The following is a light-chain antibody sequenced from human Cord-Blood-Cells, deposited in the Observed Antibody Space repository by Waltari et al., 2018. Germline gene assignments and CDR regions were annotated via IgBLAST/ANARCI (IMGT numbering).Light chain of an antibody. CDR1: KLGDKY. J-gene: IGLJ3*02. V-gene: IGLV3-1*01. CDR3: QAWDSSTAWV. CDR2: QDS. Sequence: SYELTQPPSVSVSPGQTASITRTGDKLGDKYACWYQQTPGQSPVLVIYQDSKRPSGIPERFSGSNSGNTATLTISGTQAMDEADYYCQAWDSSTAWVFGGGTKLTVL.